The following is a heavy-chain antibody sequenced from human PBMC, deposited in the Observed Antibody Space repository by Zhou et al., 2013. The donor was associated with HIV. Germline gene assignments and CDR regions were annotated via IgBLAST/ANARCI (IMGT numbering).Heavy chain of an antibody. J-gene: IGHJ4*02. Sequence: QVQLVQSGAEVKKPGSSVKVSCKASGGTFSSYAISWVRQAPGQGLEWMGRIIPILGIANYAQKFQGRVTITADKSTSTAYMELSSLRSEDTAVYFCARRVVEAGKPFDHWGQGTLVTVSS. V-gene: IGHV1-69*04. CDR2: IIPILGIA. D-gene: IGHD2-2*01. CDR1: GGTFSSYA. CDR3: ARRVVEAGKPFDH.